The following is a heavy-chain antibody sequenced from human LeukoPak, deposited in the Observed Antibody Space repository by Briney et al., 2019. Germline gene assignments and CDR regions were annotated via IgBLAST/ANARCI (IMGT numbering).Heavy chain of an antibody. D-gene: IGHD6-13*01. Sequence: ASVKVSCKASGYTFTSYYMHWVRQAPGQGLEWMGIINPSGGSTSYAQKFQGRVTMTEDTSTDTAYMELSSLRSEDTAVYYCATVHSSSWLQNWFDPWGQGTLVTVSS. CDR2: INPSGGST. J-gene: IGHJ5*02. CDR3: ATVHSSSWLQNWFDP. V-gene: IGHV1-46*01. CDR1: GYTFTSYY.